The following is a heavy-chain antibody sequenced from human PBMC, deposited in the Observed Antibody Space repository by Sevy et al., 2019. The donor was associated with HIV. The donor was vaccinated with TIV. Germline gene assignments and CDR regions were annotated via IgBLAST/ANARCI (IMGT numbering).Heavy chain of an antibody. Sequence: ASVKVSCKASGGTFSSYAISWVRQAPGQGLEWMGRIIPILGIANYAQKFQGRVTITADKSTSSAYMELSSRRSEDTAGYYCARDQGYCSGGSCYPFNAGDYYYYYGMDVWGQGTTVTVSS. CDR3: ARDQGYCSGGSCYPFNAGDYYYYYGMDV. J-gene: IGHJ6*02. CDR1: GGTFSSYA. CDR2: IIPILGIA. V-gene: IGHV1-69*04. D-gene: IGHD2-15*01.